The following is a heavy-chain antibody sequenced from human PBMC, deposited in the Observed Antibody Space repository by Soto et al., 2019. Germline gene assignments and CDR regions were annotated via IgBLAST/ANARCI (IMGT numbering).Heavy chain of an antibody. CDR2: IDPSDSYT. J-gene: IGHJ6*02. Sequence: GESLKISCRGSGYSFTSYWISWVRQMPGKGLEWMGRIDPSDSYTNYSPSFQGHVTISADKSIGTAYLQWSSLKASDTAMYYCARHGMGTYNGMDVWGQGTTVTVSS. V-gene: IGHV5-10-1*01. D-gene: IGHD7-27*01. CDR1: GYSFTSYW. CDR3: ARHGMGTYNGMDV.